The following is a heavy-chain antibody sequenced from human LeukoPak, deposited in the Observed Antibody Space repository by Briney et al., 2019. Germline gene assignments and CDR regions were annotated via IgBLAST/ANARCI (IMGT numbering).Heavy chain of an antibody. CDR1: GFTFDDYA. CDR2: ISWSSGSI. D-gene: IGHD5-18*01. V-gene: IGHV3-9*03. CDR3: AKDRGYSYGYPAS. Sequence: PGGSLRLSCAASGFTFDDYAMHWVRQAPGKGLEWVSGISWSSGSIGYADSVKGRFTISRDNAKNSLYLQMNSLRAEDMALYYCAKDRGYSYGYPASWGQGTLVTVSS. J-gene: IGHJ5*02.